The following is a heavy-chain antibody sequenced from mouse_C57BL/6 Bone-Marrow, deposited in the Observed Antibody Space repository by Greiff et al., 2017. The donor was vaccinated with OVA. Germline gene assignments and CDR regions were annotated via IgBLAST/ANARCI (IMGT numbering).Heavy chain of an antibody. CDR2: INPSNGGT. Sequence: QVQLQQPGTELVKPGASVKLSCKASGYTFTSYWMHWVKQRPGQGLEWIGNINPSNGGTNYNEKFKSKATLTVDKSSSTAYMQLSSLTSEDSAVYYWARSRAQATTWFAYWGQGTLVTVSA. D-gene: IGHD3-2*02. J-gene: IGHJ3*01. CDR1: GYTFTSYW. V-gene: IGHV1-53*01. CDR3: ARSRAQATTWFAY.